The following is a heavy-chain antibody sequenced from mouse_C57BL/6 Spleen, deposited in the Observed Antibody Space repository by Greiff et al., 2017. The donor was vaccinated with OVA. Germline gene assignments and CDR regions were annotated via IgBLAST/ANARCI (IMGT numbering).Heavy chain of an antibody. Sequence: EVHLVESGGGLVKPGGSLKLSCAASGFTFSDYGMHWVRQAPEKGLEWVAYISSGSSTIYYADTVKGRFTISRDNAKNTLCLQMTSLRSEDTAMYYCARQEGTHYYAMDYWGQGTSVTVSS. V-gene: IGHV5-17*01. CDR2: ISSGSSTI. J-gene: IGHJ4*01. CDR3: ARQEGTHYYAMDY. CDR1: GFTFSDYG. D-gene: IGHD2-14*01.